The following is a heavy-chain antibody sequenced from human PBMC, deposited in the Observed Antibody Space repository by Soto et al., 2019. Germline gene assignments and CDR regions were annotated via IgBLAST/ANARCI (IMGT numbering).Heavy chain of an antibody. CDR2: ISTYNGDT. D-gene: IGHD6-19*01. Sequence: HVQLVQSGAEVKKPGASVKVSCKASGYTFVSYGISWVRLAPGQGLEWMGCISTYNGDTYYAQKLQGRVTMTTDTSTNTAYMELRSLRSDDTAVYYCARRTSGPDYWGQGTLVTVSS. CDR3: ARRTSGPDY. CDR1: GYTFVSYG. J-gene: IGHJ4*02. V-gene: IGHV1-18*01.